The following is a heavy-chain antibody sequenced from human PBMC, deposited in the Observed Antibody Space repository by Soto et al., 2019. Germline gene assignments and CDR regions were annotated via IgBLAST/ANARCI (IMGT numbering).Heavy chain of an antibody. CDR3: ASIRPQREIRDAFDI. CDR1: GGSIISSGYY. CDR2: IYYSGST. V-gene: IGHV4-39*01. Sequence: PSETLSLTCTVSGGSIISSGYYWSWIRQPPGKGLEWIGSIYYSGSTYYNPSLKSRVTISVDTSKNQCSLKLSSVTGADTAVYYCASIRPQREIRDAFDIWGQGNMVT. D-gene: IGHD6-25*01. J-gene: IGHJ3*02.